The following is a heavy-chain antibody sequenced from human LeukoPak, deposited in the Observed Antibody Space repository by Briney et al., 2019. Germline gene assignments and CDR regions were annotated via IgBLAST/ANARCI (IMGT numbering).Heavy chain of an antibody. V-gene: IGHV3-33*01. CDR1: GFTFSSYG. CDR2: IWYDGSNK. CDR3: ARVPRFLDWLLDNNYYYYYMDV. Sequence: GRSLRLSCAASGFTFSSYGMHWVRQAPGKGLEWVAVIWYDGSNKYYADSVKGRFTISRDNSKNTLYLQMNSLRAEDTAVYYCARVPRFLDWLLDNNYYYYYMDVWGKGTTVTVSS. J-gene: IGHJ6*03. D-gene: IGHD3/OR15-3a*01.